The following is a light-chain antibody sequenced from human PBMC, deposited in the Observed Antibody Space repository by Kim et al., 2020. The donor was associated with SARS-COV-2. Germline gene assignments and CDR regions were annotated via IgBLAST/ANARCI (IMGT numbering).Light chain of an antibody. V-gene: IGKV1-5*01. J-gene: IGKJ1*01. Sequence: TASVGDGVTITCRARQSNSSWLAWYQKKPEKAPKLLIDDASSLESGVPTRFSGSGSATEFPPTISSLQPDDSANYYCQQYNSYSTFGQGTKVDIK. CDR3: QQYNSYST. CDR1: QSNSSW. CDR2: DAS.